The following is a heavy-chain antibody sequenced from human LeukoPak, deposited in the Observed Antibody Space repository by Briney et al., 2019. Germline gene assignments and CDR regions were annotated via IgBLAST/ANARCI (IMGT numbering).Heavy chain of an antibody. Sequence: ASVTVSCKASGYTFTDYYMHWVRQAPGPGLEWIGWIKPSSGGTNDAHKLQGTVTMTRDRPMSTAYMELSRLRSDDTAVYYWARDGGVSRFLEWLLGYWGQGTLVTVSS. CDR1: GYTFTDYY. CDR2: IKPSSGGT. CDR3: ARDGGVSRFLEWLLGY. J-gene: IGHJ4*02. D-gene: IGHD3-3*01. V-gene: IGHV1-2*07.